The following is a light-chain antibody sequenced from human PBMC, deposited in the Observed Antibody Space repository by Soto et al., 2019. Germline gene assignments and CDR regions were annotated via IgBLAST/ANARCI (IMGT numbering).Light chain of an antibody. CDR3: AAGDDSLNGYV. Sequence: QSVLTQPPSASGTPGQRVTLSCSGSSSNIGSNTVNWYQQLPGTAPKLLIYSNNQRPSGVPDRFSGSKSGTLASLAISGLQSEDEADYYCAAGDDSLNGYVFGTGTKVT. J-gene: IGLJ1*01. CDR2: SNN. CDR1: SSNIGSNT. V-gene: IGLV1-44*01.